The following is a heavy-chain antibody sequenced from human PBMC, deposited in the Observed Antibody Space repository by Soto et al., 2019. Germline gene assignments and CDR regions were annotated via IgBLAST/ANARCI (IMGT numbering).Heavy chain of an antibody. CDR1: GFTFDDYA. CDR2: ISWNGAAT. CDR3: ANLPLYGSGFDC. V-gene: IGHV3-9*01. J-gene: IGHJ4*02. Sequence: EVQLVESGVGLVQPGGSLRLSCAASGFTFDDYAIHWVRQAPGKGLEWVSGISWNGAATGYMNSVKGRFSISRDNTKNTLYLQMNSLRSEDTAVYYCANLPLYGSGFDCWGQGTLVTVSS. D-gene: IGHD3-10*01.